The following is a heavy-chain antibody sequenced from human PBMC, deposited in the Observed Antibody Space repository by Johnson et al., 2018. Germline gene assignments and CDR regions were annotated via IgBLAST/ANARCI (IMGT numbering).Heavy chain of an antibody. Sequence: VQLVETGGGVVQPGRSLRLSCAASGFTFSSYGMHWVRQAPGKGLEWVAVISYDGSNKYYADSVKGRFTISRDNSKNTLYLQMNSLSAEDTAVYYCAKGDYFGRSALAEYFQHWGQGTLVTVSS. CDR1: GFTFSSYG. CDR3: AKGDYFGRSALAEYFQH. V-gene: IGHV3-30*18. J-gene: IGHJ1*01. D-gene: IGHD3-10*01. CDR2: ISYDGSNK.